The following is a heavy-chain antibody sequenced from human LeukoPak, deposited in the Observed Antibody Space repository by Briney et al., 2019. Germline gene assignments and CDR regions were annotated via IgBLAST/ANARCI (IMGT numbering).Heavy chain of an antibody. D-gene: IGHD3-3*01. Sequence: PSETLSLTCTVSGGSISSSSYYWGWIRQPPGKGLEWIGSIYYSGSTYYNPSLKSRVTISVDTSKNQFSLKLSSVTAADTAVYYCARLSSRGHCYDFWSGYLNWFDPWGQGTLVTVSS. CDR2: IYYSGST. J-gene: IGHJ5*02. V-gene: IGHV4-39*01. CDR1: GGSISSSSYY. CDR3: ARLSSRGHCYDFWSGYLNWFDP.